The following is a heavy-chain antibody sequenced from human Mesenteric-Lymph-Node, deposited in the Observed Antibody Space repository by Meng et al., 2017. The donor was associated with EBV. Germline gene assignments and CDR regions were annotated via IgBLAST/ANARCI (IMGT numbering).Heavy chain of an antibody. CDR2: IYHSGST. D-gene: IGHD6-19*01. CDR3: ARGSAVAGIDY. Sequence: QGQVLDSGPGLVKPLGLLSLTSPVSGGSISSSNWGSWVRQPQGKGLEWIGEIYHSGSTNYNPSLKSRVTISVDKSKNQFSLKLSSVTAADTAVYYCARGSAVAGIDYWGQGTLVTVSS. CDR1: GGSISSSNW. V-gene: IGHV4-4*02. J-gene: IGHJ4*02.